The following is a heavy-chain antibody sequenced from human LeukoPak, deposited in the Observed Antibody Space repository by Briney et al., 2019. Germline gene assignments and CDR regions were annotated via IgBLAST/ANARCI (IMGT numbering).Heavy chain of an antibody. Sequence: SQTLSPTCAISGDSVSSNSAAWNWIRQSPSRGLEWLGRTYYRSKWYNDYAVSVKSRITINPDTSKNQFSLQLNSVTPEDTAVYYCAREYYYDSSASNWFDPWGQGTLVTVSS. CDR1: GDSVSSNSAA. CDR3: AREYYYDSSASNWFDP. V-gene: IGHV6-1*01. D-gene: IGHD3-22*01. CDR2: TYYRSKWYN. J-gene: IGHJ5*02.